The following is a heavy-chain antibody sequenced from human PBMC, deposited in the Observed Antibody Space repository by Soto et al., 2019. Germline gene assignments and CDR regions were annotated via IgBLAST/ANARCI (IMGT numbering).Heavy chain of an antibody. D-gene: IGHD2-21*01. CDR3: AKVWGLSAYNVYDF. J-gene: IGHJ4*02. CDR2: VGGSGEST. V-gene: IGHV3-23*01. Sequence: EVQLLESGGGLVQPGGSLRLSCAASGFTFTSYAMTWVRQAPGKGLEWVSAVGGSGESTYYADSVKGRFTISRDNSKNTLYLQMNSLRREDTAIYYCAKVWGLSAYNVYDFWGQGTLVTVSS. CDR1: GFTFTSYA.